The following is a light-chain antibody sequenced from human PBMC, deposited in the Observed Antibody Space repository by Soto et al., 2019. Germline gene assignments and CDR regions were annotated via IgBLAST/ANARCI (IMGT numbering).Light chain of an antibody. J-gene: IGLJ2*01. CDR2: RDD. Sequence: QSVLTQPPSASATSGQRITISCVGSSSNIGSNYGYWYQQLPGTAPKLLISRDDERPSGVPDRFSGSKSGTSASLDISGVRSEDEADYFCAAWDDSLRAPVFGGGTKLTVL. CDR1: SSNIGSNY. V-gene: IGLV1-47*01. CDR3: AAWDDSLRAPV.